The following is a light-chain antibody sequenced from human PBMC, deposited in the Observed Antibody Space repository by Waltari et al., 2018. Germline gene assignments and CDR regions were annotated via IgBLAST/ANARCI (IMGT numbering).Light chain of an antibody. CDR2: DTS. J-gene: IGKJ4*01. V-gene: IGKV3-11*01. Sequence: EIVLTQSPATLSLSPGERATLTCRASQSVSSYLAWYQQRPGQAPKLLIFDTSNRATGTPARFSGSGSGTDFTLTISSLEPEDFAVYYCQQRGNWFLTFGGGTKVEIK. CDR3: QQRGNWFLT. CDR1: QSVSSY.